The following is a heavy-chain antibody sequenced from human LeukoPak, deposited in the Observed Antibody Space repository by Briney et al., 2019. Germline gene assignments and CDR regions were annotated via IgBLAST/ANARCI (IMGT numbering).Heavy chain of an antibody. CDR3: ARHYGNPLEPHYNWFDP. D-gene: IGHD4-4*01. V-gene: IGHV1-18*01. CDR2: ISAYNGNT. J-gene: IGHJ5*02. CDR1: GYTFTSYG. Sequence: ASVKVSCKASGYTFTSYGISWVRQAPGQGLEWMGWISAYNGNTNYAQKLQGRVTMTTDASTSTAYMELRSLRSDDTAVYYCARHYGNPLEPHYNWFDPWGQGTLVTVSS.